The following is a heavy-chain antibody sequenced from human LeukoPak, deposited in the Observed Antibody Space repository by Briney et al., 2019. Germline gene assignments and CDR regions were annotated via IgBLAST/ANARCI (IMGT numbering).Heavy chain of an antibody. V-gene: IGHV3-48*04. D-gene: IGHD6-19*01. CDR3: ARDLYSPGIAVA. CDR1: GFSFNTYS. Sequence: PGGSLRLSCVASGFSFNTYSMDWVRQAPGKGLEWDSYISSSSSTIYYADSVKGRFTTSRDNAKNSLYLQMNSLRAEDTAVYYCARDLYSPGIAVAWGQGTLVTVSS. J-gene: IGHJ5*02. CDR2: ISSSSSTI.